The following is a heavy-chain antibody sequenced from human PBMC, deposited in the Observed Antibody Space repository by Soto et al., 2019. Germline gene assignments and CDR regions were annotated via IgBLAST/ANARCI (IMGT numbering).Heavy chain of an antibody. CDR3: CQSYLLDD. V-gene: IGHV3-30*03. CDR2: ISYDGSIT. D-gene: IGHD3-10*01. Sequence: PGGSLRLSCAASGFVFNNYGMHWVRQAPEKGLVWVAVISYDGSITYYADSVKGRFTISRDNSRNTVYLQMNRLRPEDTAVYYCCQSYLLDDWGQGTLVTVSS. CDR1: GFVFNNYG. J-gene: IGHJ4*02.